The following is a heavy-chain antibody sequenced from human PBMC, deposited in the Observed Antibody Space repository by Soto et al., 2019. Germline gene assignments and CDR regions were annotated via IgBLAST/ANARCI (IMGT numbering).Heavy chain of an antibody. Sequence: QLQLQESGPGLMKPSETLSLTCTVSGGSISSSSYYWGWIRQPPGKGLEWIGSIYYSGSTYYNPSLKSRVTISVDTSKNQFSLKLSSVTAADTAVYYCARQEEYIWGSYRSGAFDIWGQGTMVTVSS. J-gene: IGHJ3*02. CDR1: GGSISSSSYY. CDR2: IYYSGST. V-gene: IGHV4-39*01. CDR3: ARQEEYIWGSYRSGAFDI. D-gene: IGHD3-16*02.